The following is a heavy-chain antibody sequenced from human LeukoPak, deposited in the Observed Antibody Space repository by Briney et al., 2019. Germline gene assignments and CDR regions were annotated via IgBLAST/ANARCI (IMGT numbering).Heavy chain of an antibody. CDR1: GFTFNSYA. D-gene: IGHD1-1*01. J-gene: IGHJ4*02. CDR3: ARSRTTTGTAPFDF. V-gene: IGHV3-30*04. Sequence: GRSLRLSCAASGFTFNSYAIHWVRQAPGKGLEWVAVISYDGRNKYYANSVKGRFTISRDNSRNTLYLQMNSLRAEDTAVYYCARSRTTTGTAPFDFWGQGTLVTVSS. CDR2: ISYDGRNK.